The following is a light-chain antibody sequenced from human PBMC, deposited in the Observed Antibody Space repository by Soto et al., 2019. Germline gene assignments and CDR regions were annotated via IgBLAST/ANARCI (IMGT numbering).Light chain of an antibody. Sequence: DIQMTQSPSSLSASVGDRVTITCRASQDISNSLAWYQQKPGKVPKVLIYATSILQSGVPAQFSGSGSGTDFTLTISSLQPEDVATYYCHNYNSAPLTFGGGTKVEI. CDR2: ATS. CDR1: QDISNS. J-gene: IGKJ4*01. V-gene: IGKV1-27*01. CDR3: HNYNSAPLT.